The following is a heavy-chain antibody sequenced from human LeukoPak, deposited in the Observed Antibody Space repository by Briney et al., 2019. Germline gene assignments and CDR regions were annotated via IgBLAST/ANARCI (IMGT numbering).Heavy chain of an antibody. CDR1: GFTFSRFE. Sequence: GGSLRLSCVASGFTFSRFEMNWVRQAPGKGLEWVSSISNSGSSIYYADSVKGRFTISRDNAKNSLYLQMNSLRAEDTAVYYCAKSFWWFGEFSPFDYWGQGTLLTVSS. D-gene: IGHD3-10*01. V-gene: IGHV3-21*01. CDR3: AKSFWWFGEFSPFDY. CDR2: ISNSGSSI. J-gene: IGHJ4*02.